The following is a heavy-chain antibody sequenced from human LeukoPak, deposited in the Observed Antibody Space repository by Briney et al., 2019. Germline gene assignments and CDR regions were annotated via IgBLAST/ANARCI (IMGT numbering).Heavy chain of an antibody. CDR1: GYTFTSYD. CDR3: ARDGITGTFDY. J-gene: IGHJ4*02. CDR2: MNSNSGNT. V-gene: IGHV1-8*01. D-gene: IGHD1-20*01. Sequence: GASVKVSCKASGYTFTSYDINWVRQATGQGLEWMGWMNSNSGNTGYAQKFQGSVTMTRNTSISTAYMELSSLRSEDTAVDYCARDGITGTFDYWGQGTLVTVSS.